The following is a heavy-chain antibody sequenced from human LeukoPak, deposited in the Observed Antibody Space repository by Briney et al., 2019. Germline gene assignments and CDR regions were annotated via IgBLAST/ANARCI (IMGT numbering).Heavy chain of an antibody. D-gene: IGHD5-24*01. V-gene: IGHV4-34*01. CDR1: GGSFSGYY. Sequence: SETLSLTCAVYGGSFSGYYWSWIRQPPGKGLEWSGEINHSGSTNYNPSLKSRVTISVDTSKNQFSLKLNSVTAADTAVYYCARGGVEMEMAYNWFDPWGQGTLVTVSS. CDR2: INHSGST. J-gene: IGHJ5*02. CDR3: ARGGVEMEMAYNWFDP.